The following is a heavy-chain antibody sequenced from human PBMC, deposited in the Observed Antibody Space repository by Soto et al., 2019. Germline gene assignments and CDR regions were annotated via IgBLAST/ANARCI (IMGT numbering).Heavy chain of an antibody. D-gene: IGHD6-6*01. J-gene: IGHJ5*02. CDR1: GGSVSSGSYY. Sequence: SETLSLTCTVSGGSVSSGSYYWSWIRQPPGKGLEWVGYIYYSGSTNYNPSLKSRVTISVDTSKNQFSLKLGSVTAADTAVYYCARGPYSSSSGTFGPWGQGTLVTVSS. CDR2: IYYSGST. CDR3: ARGPYSSSSGTFGP. V-gene: IGHV4-61*01.